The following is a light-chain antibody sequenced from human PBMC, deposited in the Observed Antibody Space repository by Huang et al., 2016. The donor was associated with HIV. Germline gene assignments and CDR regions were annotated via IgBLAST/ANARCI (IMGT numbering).Light chain of an antibody. V-gene: IGKV3-20*01. CDR2: GAS. Sequence: EIVLTQSPGTLSLSPGERATLSCRASPSVSSSYLAWYQQKPGQAPRLLIYGASSRATGIPDRFSGSGSGTDFTLTISRLEPEDFAVYYCQQYGSSRRLTFGGGTKVEIK. J-gene: IGKJ4*01. CDR3: QQYGSSRRLT. CDR1: PSVSSSY.